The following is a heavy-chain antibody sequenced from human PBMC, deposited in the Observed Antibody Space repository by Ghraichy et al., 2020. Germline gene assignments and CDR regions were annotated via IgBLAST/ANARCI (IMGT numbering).Heavy chain of an antibody. V-gene: IGHV6-1*01. Sequence: SQTLSLTCAISGDDVSRDTATWNWLRHSPSRGLEWLGKTYYRSQWHFEYATSVEGRISVSPATSKNQFGMQLKSVTPEDTATYYCARAGGGYYDYWSLGSLVTVTS. J-gene: IGHJ4*02. CDR2: TYYRSQWHF. CDR1: GDDVSRDTAT. CDR3: ARAGGGYYDY. D-gene: IGHD3-16*01.